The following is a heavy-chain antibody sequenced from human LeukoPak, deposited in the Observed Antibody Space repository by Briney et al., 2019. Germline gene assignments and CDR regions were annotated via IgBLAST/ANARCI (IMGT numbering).Heavy chain of an antibody. CDR3: ARAAPEFYGMDV. CDR1: GFTFNTYP. Sequence: GGSLRLSCEASGFTFNTYPMHWVRQAPGKGLEWVAMISYDGSNKHHADSVKGRFTITRDNSKNTLSLQMSSLSAEDTAVYYCARAAPEFYGMDVWGKGTTVTVSS. D-gene: IGHD3-10*01. J-gene: IGHJ6*04. CDR2: ISYDGSNK. V-gene: IGHV3-30*04.